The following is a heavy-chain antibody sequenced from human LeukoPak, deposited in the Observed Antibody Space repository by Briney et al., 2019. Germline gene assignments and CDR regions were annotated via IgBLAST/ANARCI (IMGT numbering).Heavy chain of an antibody. Sequence: PSEALSLTCTVSGYFISSGYYWGWIRQPPGKGLQWIGSIHHSGSTYYNPSLKSRVTISVDTSKNQFSLKLSSVTAADTAVYYCARTSSSGLVGGYYFDYWGQGTLVTVSS. V-gene: IGHV4-38-2*02. D-gene: IGHD6-19*01. CDR3: ARTSSSGLVGGYYFDY. J-gene: IGHJ4*02. CDR2: IHHSGST. CDR1: GYFISSGYY.